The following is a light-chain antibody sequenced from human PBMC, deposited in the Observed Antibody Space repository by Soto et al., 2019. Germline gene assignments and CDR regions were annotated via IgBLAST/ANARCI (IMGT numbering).Light chain of an antibody. Sequence: QSALTQPASVSGSPGQSITISCTGTSSDVGGYNYVSWYQQHPGRAPKLLIFAVTDRSSGVSTRFSGSKSATTASLTISGLQAEDEADYYCSSYSNRNTLVVFGGGTKLTVL. CDR1: SSDVGGYNY. CDR3: SSYSNRNTLVV. CDR2: AVT. V-gene: IGLV2-14*01. J-gene: IGLJ2*01.